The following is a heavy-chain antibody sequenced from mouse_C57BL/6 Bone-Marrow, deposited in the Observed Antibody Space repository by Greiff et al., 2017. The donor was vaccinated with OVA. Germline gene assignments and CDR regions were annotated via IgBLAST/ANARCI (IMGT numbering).Heavy chain of an antibody. CDR2: IDPSDSYT. J-gene: IGHJ3*01. CDR1: GYTFTSYW. CDR3: ARTGTEFAY. V-gene: IGHV1-50*01. Sequence: QVPLQQPGAELVKPGASVKLSCKASGYTFTSYWMQWVKQRPGQGLEWIGEIDPSDSYTNYNQKFKGKATLTVDTSSSTAYMQLSSLTSEDSAVYYCARTGTEFAYWGQGTLVTVSA. D-gene: IGHD4-1*01.